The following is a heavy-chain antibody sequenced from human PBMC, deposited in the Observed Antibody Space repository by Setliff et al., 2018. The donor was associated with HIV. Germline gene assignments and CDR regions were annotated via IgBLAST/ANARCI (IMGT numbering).Heavy chain of an antibody. CDR2: IFSGGTT. CDR3: ATRGRAYYLDTSGYFDS. V-gene: IGHV3-66*02. D-gene: IGHD2-15*01. J-gene: IGHJ4*02. CDR1: GFTFSSYA. Sequence: GGSLRLSCAASGFTFSSYAMSWVRQAPGKGLEWVSVIFSGGTTNYADSVKGRFTISRDNSQNTLFLQMDNLRPEDTAVYYCATRGRAYYLDTSGYFDSWGQGALVTVSS.